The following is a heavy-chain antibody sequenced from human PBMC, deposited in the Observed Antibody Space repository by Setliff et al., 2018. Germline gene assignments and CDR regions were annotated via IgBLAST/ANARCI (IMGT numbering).Heavy chain of an antibody. CDR2: IYAGDSAT. Sequence: GESLKISCKASGYSFTSYSIGWVRQMPGKGLEWMGIIYAGDSATRYSPSFQGQVTISADKSISTAYLQWSSLKASDTAMYYCARPRYSSTWYEVGAFDIWGQGTMVTVSS. J-gene: IGHJ3*02. V-gene: IGHV5-51*01. CDR1: GYSFTSYS. D-gene: IGHD6-13*01. CDR3: ARPRYSSTWYEVGAFDI.